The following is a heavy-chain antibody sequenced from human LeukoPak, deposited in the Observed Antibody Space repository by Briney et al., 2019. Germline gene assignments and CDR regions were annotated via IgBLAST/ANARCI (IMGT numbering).Heavy chain of an antibody. Sequence: SETLSLTCTVSGGSISSYYWSWIRQPPGKGLEWIGYIYHSGSTYYNPSLKSRVTISVDRSKNQFSLKLSSVTAADTAVYYCARDIQYLDYWGQGTLVTVSS. CDR2: IYHSGST. J-gene: IGHJ4*02. CDR3: ARDIQYLDY. D-gene: IGHD4-11*01. CDR1: GGSISSYY. V-gene: IGHV4-59*12.